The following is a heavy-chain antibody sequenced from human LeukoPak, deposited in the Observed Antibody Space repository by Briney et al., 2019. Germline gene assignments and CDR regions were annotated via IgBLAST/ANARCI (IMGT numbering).Heavy chain of an antibody. CDR1: GATFSSYA. D-gene: IGHD2-2*02. V-gene: IGHV1-69*13. CDR3: AKALHCSSTSCYKGGFDY. CDR2: IIPIFGTA. J-gene: IGHJ4*02. Sequence: SVKVSCKASGATFSSYAISWVRQAPGQGLEWMGGIIPIFGTANYAQKFQGRVTITADESTSTAYMELSSLRAEDTALYYCAKALHCSSTSCYKGGFDYWGQGTLVTVSS.